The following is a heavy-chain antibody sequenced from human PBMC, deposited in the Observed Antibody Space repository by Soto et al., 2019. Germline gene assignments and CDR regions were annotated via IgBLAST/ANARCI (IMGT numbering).Heavy chain of an antibody. V-gene: IGHV4-31*11. CDR3: GKDRGGFAGGWEYFDY. J-gene: IGHJ4*02. CDR2: FYHSGST. CDR1: GGSLRSATYY. Sequence: QLQLQESGPGLVKPSQTLSLTCAVSGGSLRSATYYWSWIRQHPGKGLEWIGYFYHSGSTYYKPFLRSRVTISLDTSKNQFSLNLRSVTDADTAFYYCGKDRGGFAGGWEYFDYWGQGALVTVSS. D-gene: IGHD6-19*01.